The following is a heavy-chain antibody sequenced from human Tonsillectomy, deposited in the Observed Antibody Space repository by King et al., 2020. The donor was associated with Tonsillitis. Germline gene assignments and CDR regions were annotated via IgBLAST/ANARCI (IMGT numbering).Heavy chain of an antibody. D-gene: IGHD2-15*01. J-gene: IGHJ2*01. V-gene: IGHV3-21*01. CDR1: GFTFSSYS. CDR3: ARDQVAPDWYFDL. Sequence: VQLVESGGGLVKPGGSLRLSCAASGFTFSSYSMNWVRQAPGKGLEGVSSISSSSSYIYYADSVKGRFTISRDNAKNSLYLQMNSLSAEDTAVYYCARDQVAPDWYFDLWGRGTLVTVSS. CDR2: ISSSSSYI.